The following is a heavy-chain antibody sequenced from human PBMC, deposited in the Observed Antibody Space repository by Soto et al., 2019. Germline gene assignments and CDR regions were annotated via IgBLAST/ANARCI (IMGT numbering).Heavy chain of an antibody. CDR1: GFTFSSYG. CDR2: ISYDGSNK. CDR3: AKEEMSYPLSIDY. Sequence: QVQLVESGGGVVQPGRSLRLSCAASGFTFSSYGMHWVRRAPGKGLEWVAVISYDGSNKYYADSVKGRFTISRDNSKNTLYLQMNSLRAEDTAVYYCAKEEMSYPLSIDYWVQGTLVTVSS. J-gene: IGHJ4*02. V-gene: IGHV3-30*18.